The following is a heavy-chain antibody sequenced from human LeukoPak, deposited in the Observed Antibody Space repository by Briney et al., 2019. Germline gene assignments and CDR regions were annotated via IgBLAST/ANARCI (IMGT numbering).Heavy chain of an antibody. CDR2: IYYSGST. CDR1: GGSISSYY. D-gene: IGHD3-3*01. V-gene: IGHV4-59*12. J-gene: IGHJ5*02. Sequence: SETLSLTCTVSGGSISSYYWSWIRQPPGKGLEWIGYIYYSGSTNYNPSLKSRVTISVDTSKNQFSLKLSSVTAADTAVYYCARGVYYDFWSGYPWDWFDPWGQGTLVTVSS. CDR3: ARGVYYDFWSGYPWDWFDP.